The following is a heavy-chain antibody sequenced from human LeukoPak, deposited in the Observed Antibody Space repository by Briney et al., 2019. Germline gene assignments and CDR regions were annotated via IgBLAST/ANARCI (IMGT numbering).Heavy chain of an antibody. J-gene: IGHJ3*02. D-gene: IGHD3-22*01. CDR2: ISYDGSNK. Sequence: GGSLRLSCAASGFSFSSYAVHWVRQAPGKGLEWVAVISYDGSNKYYADSVKGRFTISRDNSKNTLYLQMNSLRAEDTAVYYCANEYYYDSSGYSDAFDIWGQGTMVTVSS. CDR1: GFSFSSYA. CDR3: ANEYYYDSSGYSDAFDI. V-gene: IGHV3-30-3*02.